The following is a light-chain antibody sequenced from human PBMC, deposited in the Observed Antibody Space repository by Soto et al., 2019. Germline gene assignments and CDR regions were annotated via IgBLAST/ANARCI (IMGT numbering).Light chain of an antibody. J-gene: IGKJ2*01. Sequence: DIQMTQSPSPLSASVGDRVTITCRASQSISSYLNWYQQKPGKAPKLLIYAASSLQSGVPSRFSGSGSGTDFTLTISSLQPEDSAGYYCLQDYSYPFTFGQGTKVDIK. CDR3: LQDYSYPFT. CDR1: QSISSY. V-gene: IGKV1-39*01. CDR2: AAS.